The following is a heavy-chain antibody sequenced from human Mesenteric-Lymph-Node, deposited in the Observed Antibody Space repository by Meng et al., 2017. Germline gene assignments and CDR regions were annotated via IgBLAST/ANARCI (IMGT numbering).Heavy chain of an antibody. CDR3: ARVLWFGELSFDH. D-gene: IGHD3-10*01. CDR1: GGSISSSSYY. Sequence: SETLSLTCTVSGGSISSSSYYWGWIRQPPGKGLEWIGEINHSGSTNYNPSLKSRVTISVDTSKNQFSLKLSSVTAADTAVYYCARVLWFGELSFDHWGQGTLVTVSS. V-gene: IGHV4-39*07. CDR2: INHSGST. J-gene: IGHJ4*02.